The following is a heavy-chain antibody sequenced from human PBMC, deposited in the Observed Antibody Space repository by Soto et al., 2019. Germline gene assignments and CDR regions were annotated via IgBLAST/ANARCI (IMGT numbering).Heavy chain of an antibody. D-gene: IGHD6-19*01. CDR3: ARDRFPIAVAGTSDY. Sequence: GASVKVSCKASGYTFTSYGISWVRQAPGQGLEWMGWISAYNGNTNYAQKLQGRVTMTTDTSTSTAYMELRSLRSDDTAVYYCARDRFPIAVAGTSDYWGQGTLVTVS. V-gene: IGHV1-18*01. CDR2: ISAYNGNT. CDR1: GYTFTSYG. J-gene: IGHJ4*02.